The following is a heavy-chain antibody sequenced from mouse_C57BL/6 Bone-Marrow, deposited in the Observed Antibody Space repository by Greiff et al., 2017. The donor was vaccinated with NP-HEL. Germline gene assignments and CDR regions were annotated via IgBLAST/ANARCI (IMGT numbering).Heavy chain of an antibody. CDR2: FHPYNDDT. D-gene: IGHD1-1*01. CDR3: ARGGGKLLRFFAY. J-gene: IGHJ3*01. Sequence: VKLQESGAELVKPGASVKMSCKASGYTFTTYPIEWMKQNHGKSLEWIGNFHPYNDDTKYNEKFKGKATLTVEKSSSTVYLELSRLTSDDSAVYYCARGGGKLLRFFAYWGQGTLVTVSA. CDR1: GYTFTTYP. V-gene: IGHV1-47*01.